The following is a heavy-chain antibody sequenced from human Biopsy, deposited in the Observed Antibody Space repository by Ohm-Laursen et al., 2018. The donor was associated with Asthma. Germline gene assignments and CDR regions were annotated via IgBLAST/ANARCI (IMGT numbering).Heavy chain of an antibody. D-gene: IGHD5-12*01. CDR3: ARGVSSGYVHYYFDF. CDR2: IYSGGTS. CDR1: VFTVSRDH. V-gene: IGHV3-53*01. Sequence: SLRLSFAASVFTVSRDHMFWLRQAPGKALEWVSVIYSGGTSHTADPVRGRVTISSDFSKNTLHLQMPSLRVEDTAVYYCARGVSSGYVHYYFDFWGQGTLVTVSS. J-gene: IGHJ4*02.